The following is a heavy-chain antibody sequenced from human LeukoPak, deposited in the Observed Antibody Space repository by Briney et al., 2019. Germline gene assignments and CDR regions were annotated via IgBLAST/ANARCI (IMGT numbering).Heavy chain of an antibody. D-gene: IGHD2-15*01. CDR3: ARGVVVVANPFDY. Sequence: ASVKVSCKVYGYTLTELSIHWLRQAPGKGLEWMGGFDPEDGETISAQKFQGRVTMTEDTSTDTAYMELSSLISDDTAVYYCARGVVVVANPFDYWGQGTLVTVS. CDR2: FDPEDGET. V-gene: IGHV1-24*01. J-gene: IGHJ4*02. CDR1: GYTLTELS.